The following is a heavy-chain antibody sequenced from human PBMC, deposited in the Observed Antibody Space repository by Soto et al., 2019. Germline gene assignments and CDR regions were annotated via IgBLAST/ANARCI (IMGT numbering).Heavy chain of an antibody. D-gene: IGHD6-13*01. Sequence: QVQLVQSGAEVKKPGSSVKVSCKAAGVTFSSYAISWERQAPGQGLEWMGGIIPIFGTANYAQKLQGRVTITADESTSTAYMELSSLRSEDTAVYYCARMGVISAAAADWGQGTLVTVSS. CDR1: GVTFSSYA. CDR3: ARMGVISAAAAD. CDR2: IIPIFGTA. V-gene: IGHV1-69*01. J-gene: IGHJ4*02.